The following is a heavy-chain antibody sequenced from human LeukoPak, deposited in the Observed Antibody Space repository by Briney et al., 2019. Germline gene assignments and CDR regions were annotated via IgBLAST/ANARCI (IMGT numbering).Heavy chain of an antibody. V-gene: IGHV4-34*01. CDR1: GGSFSGYY. J-gene: IGHJ4*02. Sequence: SETLSLTCAVYGGSFSGYYWSWIRQPPGKGLEWIGEINHSGSTNYNPSLKSRVTISVDTSKNQFSLKLSSVTAADTAVYYCARSIAAPKHFDSWGQGTLVTVSS. CDR2: INHSGST. CDR3: ARSIAAPKHFDS. D-gene: IGHD6-6*01.